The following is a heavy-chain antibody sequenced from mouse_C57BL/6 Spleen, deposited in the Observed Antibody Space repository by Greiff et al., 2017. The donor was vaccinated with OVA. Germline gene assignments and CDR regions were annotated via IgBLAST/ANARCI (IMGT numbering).Heavy chain of an antibody. CDR1: GYTFTSYW. CDR2: IDPSDSET. J-gene: IGHJ1*03. V-gene: IGHV1-52*01. CDR3: ARRGDWYFDV. Sequence: QVQLQQPGAELVRPGSSVKLSCKASGYTFTSYWMHWVKQRPIQGLEWIGNIDPSDSETHYNQKFTDKATLTVDKSSSTAYMQLSSLTTENSAVSDCARRGDWYFDVWGTGTTVTVSS.